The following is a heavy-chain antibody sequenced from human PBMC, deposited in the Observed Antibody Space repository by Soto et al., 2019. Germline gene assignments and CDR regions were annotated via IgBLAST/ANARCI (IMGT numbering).Heavy chain of an antibody. V-gene: IGHV1-18*01. CDR3: ARDFYPLAYYFDY. Sequence: ASVKVSCKASGYTFTSYGISWVRQAPGQGLEWMGLLIPYNGDRIYAQKFQGRVILTTDTATNTAYMELGSLRSDDTAVYYCARDFYPLAYYFDYWGQGTLVTVSS. CDR2: LIPYNGDR. J-gene: IGHJ4*02. CDR1: GYTFTSYG.